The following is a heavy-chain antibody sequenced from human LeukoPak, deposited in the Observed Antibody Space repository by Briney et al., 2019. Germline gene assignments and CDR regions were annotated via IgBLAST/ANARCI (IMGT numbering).Heavy chain of an antibody. D-gene: IGHD2-2*01. V-gene: IGHV4-61*01. Sequence: PSETLSLTCTVSGGSVSSGSYYWSWIRQPPGKGLEWIGYIYYSGSTNYNPSLKSRVTISVDTSKNQFSLKLSSVTAADTAVYYCARHPTAVVPAAIVDYWGQGTLVTVSS. CDR3: ARHPTAVVPAAIVDY. CDR2: IYYSGST. CDR1: GGSVSSGSYY. J-gene: IGHJ4*02.